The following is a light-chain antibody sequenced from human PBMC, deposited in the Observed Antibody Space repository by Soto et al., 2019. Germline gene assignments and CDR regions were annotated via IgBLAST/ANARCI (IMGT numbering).Light chain of an antibody. J-gene: IGKJ1*01. V-gene: IGKV3-20*01. CDR2: GAY. CDR3: QKYGSSQAT. Sequence: EIVLTQSPGTLSWSPGERATLSGRASQSVSSSYLAWHQQNPDQASSLLIDGAYSRATGLQARFSGSGSGTDFTLTIRRMEPEDFAEYYCQKYGSSQATFGQGTKVDIK. CDR1: QSVSSSY.